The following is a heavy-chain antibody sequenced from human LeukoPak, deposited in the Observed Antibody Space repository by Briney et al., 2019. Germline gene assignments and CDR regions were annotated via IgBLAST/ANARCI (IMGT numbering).Heavy chain of an antibody. CDR1: GGSFSGYY. V-gene: IGHV4-34*01. D-gene: IGHD4-11*01. Sequence: SETLSLTCAVYGGSFSGYYWSWIRQPPGKGLEWIGEINHSGSTNYNPSLKSRVTISVDTSKNQFSLKLSSLTAADTAVYYCARGRDHSNSEKEDWFDPWGQGTLVTVSS. CDR3: ARGRDHSNSEKEDWFDP. J-gene: IGHJ5*02. CDR2: INHSGST.